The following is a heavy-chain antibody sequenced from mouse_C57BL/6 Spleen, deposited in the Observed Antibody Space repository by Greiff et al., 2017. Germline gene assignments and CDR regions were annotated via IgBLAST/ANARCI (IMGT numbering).Heavy chain of an antibody. D-gene: IGHD1-1*01. CDR1: GYTFTSYW. J-gene: IGHJ2*01. CDR3: ARDSSHYYGSPNYFDY. CDR2: IYPGSGST. Sequence: QVQLQQPGAELVKPGASVKMSCKASGYTFTSYWITWVKQRPGQGLEWIGDIYPGSGSTNYNEKFKSKATLTVDTSSSTAYMQLSSLTSEDSAVYYCARDSSHYYGSPNYFDYWGQGTTLTVSS. V-gene: IGHV1-55*01.